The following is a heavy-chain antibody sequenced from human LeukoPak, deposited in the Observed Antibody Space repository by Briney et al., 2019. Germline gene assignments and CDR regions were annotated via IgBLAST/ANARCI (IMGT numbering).Heavy chain of an antibody. D-gene: IGHD6-19*01. CDR3: AKTLPYSGGWRATFDF. CDR1: GDSISSHSYF. CDR2: IHYIGST. Sequence: PSETLSLNCTVSGDSISSHSYFWGWIRQPPGKGLEWIGNIHYIGSTYYNPSLKSRVTISVDTSTNQFSLKLSSVTAADTAVYYCAKTLPYSGGWRATFDFWGQGTLVTVSS. V-gene: IGHV4-39*01. J-gene: IGHJ4*02.